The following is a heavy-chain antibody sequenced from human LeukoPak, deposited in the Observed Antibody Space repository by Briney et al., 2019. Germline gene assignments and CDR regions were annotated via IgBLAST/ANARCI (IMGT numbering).Heavy chain of an antibody. V-gene: IGHV3-48*04. CDR3: ARATSADIVVVPAAMAAFDI. CDR1: GFTFDSYS. CDR2: ITSGSSTI. D-gene: IGHD2-2*01. J-gene: IGHJ3*02. Sequence: GGSLRLSCAASGFTFDSYSMSWVRQAPGKGLEWVSYITSGSSTIYYPDSVKGRFTISRDNAKNSLYLQMNSLRAEDTAVYYCARATSADIVVVPAAMAAFDIWGQGTMVTVSS.